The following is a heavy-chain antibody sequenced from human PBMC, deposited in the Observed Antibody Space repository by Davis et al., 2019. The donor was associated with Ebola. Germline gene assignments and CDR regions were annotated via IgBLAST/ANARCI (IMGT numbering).Heavy chain of an antibody. CDR3: ATERGY. V-gene: IGHV3-21*04. Sequence: SAKGRFTISRDNAKNSLYLQMNSLRSDDTAVYYCATERGYWGQGTLVIVSS. J-gene: IGHJ4*02. D-gene: IGHD3-10*01.